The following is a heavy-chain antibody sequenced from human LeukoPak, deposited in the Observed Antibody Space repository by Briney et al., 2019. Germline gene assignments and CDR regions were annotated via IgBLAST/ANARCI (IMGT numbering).Heavy chain of an antibody. CDR1: GYTFADYY. CDR2: INPKTGVT. CDR3: ARDIILDS. V-gene: IGHV1-2*02. Sequence: ASVKVSCKTSGYTFADYYLTWVRQAPGQGFGWLGWINPKTGVTKYAQNLLGRATMTSDTSISTAYMELSRLTSDDTALYFCARDIILDSWGQGTLVTVSS. J-gene: IGHJ5*01. D-gene: IGHD1-14*01.